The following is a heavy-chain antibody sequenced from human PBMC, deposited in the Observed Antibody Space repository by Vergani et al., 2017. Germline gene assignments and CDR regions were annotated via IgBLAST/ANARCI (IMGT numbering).Heavy chain of an antibody. CDR1: GFTFSTYT. Sequence: EVQLVESGGGLVKPGGSLRLSCAASGFTFSTYTMHWVRQAPGKGLEWVSSISSSRGYTYYPDSMKGRFTISRDNAKDSLYLQMDSLRAEDTAVYYCARDLKAAAVGEPFYYWGQGALVAVSS. CDR3: ARDLKAAAVGEPFYY. D-gene: IGHD6-13*01. J-gene: IGHJ4*02. CDR2: ISSSRGYT. V-gene: IGHV3-21*01.